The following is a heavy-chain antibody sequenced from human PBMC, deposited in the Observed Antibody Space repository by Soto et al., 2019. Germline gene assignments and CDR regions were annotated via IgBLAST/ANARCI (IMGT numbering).Heavy chain of an antibody. V-gene: IGHV4-61*01. CDR1: GGSVSSGSYY. CDR3: ARDLGNSGSYYYHDAFDI. Sequence: SETLSLTCTVSGGSVSSGSYYWSWIRQPPGKGLEWIGYIYYSGSTNYNPSLKSRVTISVDTSKNQFSLKLSSVTAADTAVYYCARDLGNSGSYYYHDAFDIWGQGAMVTVSS. CDR2: IYYSGST. J-gene: IGHJ3*02. D-gene: IGHD1-26*01.